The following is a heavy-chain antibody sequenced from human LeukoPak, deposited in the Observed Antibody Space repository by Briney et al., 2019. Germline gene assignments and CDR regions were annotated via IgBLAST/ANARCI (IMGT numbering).Heavy chain of an antibody. J-gene: IGHJ4*02. CDR1: GYTFTAYY. V-gene: IGHV1-2*02. Sequence: ASVTVSFKASGYTFTAYYLHWVRQAPGQGLEWMGWIDPKSGGTKIAQKFQGRVTMTRDTSMSTVYMELYSLTSDDTAVYSCARDPATSYYLDSWGQGILVTVSS. CDR2: IDPKSGGT. CDR3: ARDPATSYYLDS.